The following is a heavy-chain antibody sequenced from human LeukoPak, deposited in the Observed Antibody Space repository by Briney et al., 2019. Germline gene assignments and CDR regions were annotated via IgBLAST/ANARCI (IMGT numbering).Heavy chain of an antibody. CDR3: ARADNTGWSSLDS. CDR1: SGSISNYY. CDR2: MYYTGSI. J-gene: IGHJ4*02. Sequence: PSETLSLTCTVSSGSISNYYWSWIRQPPGKGLEWIGYMYYTGSISYNPSLKSRVTMSVDMSKTQFSLTLSSVTATDTAIYYCARADNTGWSSLDSWGQGTLVIVSS. D-gene: IGHD6-19*01. V-gene: IGHV4-59*08.